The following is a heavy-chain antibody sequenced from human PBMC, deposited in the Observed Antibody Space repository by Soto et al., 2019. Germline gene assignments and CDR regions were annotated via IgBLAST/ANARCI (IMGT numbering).Heavy chain of an antibody. CDR3: ARRTVTTGGTWDWYFDL. J-gene: IGHJ2*01. D-gene: IGHD4-17*01. CDR2: IYYSGST. Sequence: QLQLQESGPGLVKPSETLSLTCTVSGGSISSSSYYWGWIRQPPGKGLEWIGSIYYSGSTYYNPSLKSRVTISVDTSKNQLSLKLSSVTAADTAVYYCARRTVTTGGTWDWYFDLWGRGTLVTVSS. V-gene: IGHV4-39*01. CDR1: GGSISSSSYY.